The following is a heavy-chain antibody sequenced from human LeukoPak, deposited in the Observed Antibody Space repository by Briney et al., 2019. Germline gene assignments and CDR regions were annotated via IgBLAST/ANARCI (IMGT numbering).Heavy chain of an antibody. J-gene: IGHJ6*02. CDR3: ARGNWIGVRGVMTSSTYYYYYGMDV. CDR1: GGSFSGYY. CDR2: INHSGST. Sequence: SETLSLTCAVYGGSFSGYYWSWIRQPPGKGLEWIGEINHSGSTNYNPSLKSRVTISVDTSKNQFSLKLSSVTAADTAVYYCARGNWIGVRGVMTSSTYYYYYGMDVWGQGTTVTVSS. V-gene: IGHV4-34*01. D-gene: IGHD3-10*01.